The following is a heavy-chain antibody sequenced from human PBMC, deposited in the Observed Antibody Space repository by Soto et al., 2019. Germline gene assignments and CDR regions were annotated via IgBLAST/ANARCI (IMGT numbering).Heavy chain of an antibody. CDR2: IIPIFGTA. CDR3: AGVGDYYRSGSYYTPFDY. J-gene: IGHJ4*02. Sequence: QVQLVQSGAEVKKPGSSVKVSCKASGGTFSSYAISWVRQAPGQGLEWMGGIIPIFGTANYAQKFQGRVTITADESTSTAYMELSSLRSEDTAVYYCAGVGDYYRSGSYYTPFDYWGQGTLVTVSS. V-gene: IGHV1-69*12. D-gene: IGHD3-10*01. CDR1: GGTFSSYA.